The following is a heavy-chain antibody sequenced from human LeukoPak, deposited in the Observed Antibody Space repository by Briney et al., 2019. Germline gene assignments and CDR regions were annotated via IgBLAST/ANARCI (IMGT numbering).Heavy chain of an antibody. Sequence: ASVKVSCKASGYNFSGHYMHWVRQAPGQGLEWMGWIKPSNGDTNYAQNFQGRVTMTRDTSISTAYMELSSLRSDDTAVYYCARLIVAGGDNWFDPWGQGTLVTVSS. CDR2: IKPSNGDT. V-gene: IGHV1-2*02. CDR1: GYNFSGHY. J-gene: IGHJ5*02. D-gene: IGHD2-21*01. CDR3: ARLIVAGGDNWFDP.